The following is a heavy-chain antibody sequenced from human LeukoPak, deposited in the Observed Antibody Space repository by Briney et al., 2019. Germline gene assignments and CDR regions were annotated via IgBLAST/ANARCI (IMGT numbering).Heavy chain of an antibody. CDR1: GFTFSSYA. Sequence: PGGSLRLSCAASGFTFSSYAMSWVRQAPGAGLEWVSVIGGSGDSTYYADSVQGRFTLSRDNFKNTLFLQMNSLRADDTAVYYCAKDWRYYYDSSSYYPHWGQGTLVTVSS. J-gene: IGHJ4*02. CDR2: IGGSGDST. V-gene: IGHV3-23*01. D-gene: IGHD3-22*01. CDR3: AKDWRYYYDSSSYYPH.